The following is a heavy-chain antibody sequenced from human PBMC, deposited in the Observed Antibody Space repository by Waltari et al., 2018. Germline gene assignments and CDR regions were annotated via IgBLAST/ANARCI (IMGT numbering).Heavy chain of an antibody. Sequence: QVQLQESGPGLVKPSETLSLTCAVSGYPISSGYYWGWLRQPPGKGLVWIGNIYHSGSTYYNPSLKRRVTISVDTSKNQFSLKLSSVTAADTAVYYCARHVYTTLDYWGQGTLVTVSS. J-gene: IGHJ4*02. CDR1: GYPISSGYY. CDR2: IYHSGST. CDR3: ARHVYTTLDY. V-gene: IGHV4-38-2*01. D-gene: IGHD3-16*01.